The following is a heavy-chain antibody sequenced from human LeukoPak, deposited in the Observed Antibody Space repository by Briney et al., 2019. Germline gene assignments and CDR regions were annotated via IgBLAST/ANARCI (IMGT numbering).Heavy chain of an antibody. CDR1: GYTFTGYY. CDR3: AIGSVLGYCGGDCFDY. V-gene: IGHV1-2*02. D-gene: IGHD2-21*01. Sequence: GASVKVSCKASGYTFTGYYMHWVRQAPGQGLEWMGWINPNSGGTNYAQKFQGRVTMTRDTSISTAYMELSRLRSDDTAVYYCAIGSVLGYCGGDCFDYWGQGTLVTVSS. CDR2: INPNSGGT. J-gene: IGHJ4*02.